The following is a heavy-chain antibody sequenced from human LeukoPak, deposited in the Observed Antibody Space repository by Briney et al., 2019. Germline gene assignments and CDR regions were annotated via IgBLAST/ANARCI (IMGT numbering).Heavy chain of an antibody. J-gene: IGHJ4*02. V-gene: IGHV3-30-3*01. CDR3: ARTVETL. CDR1: GFTFSSYA. Sequence: PGGSLRLSCAASGFTFSSYAMRWVRQAPGKGLEWVAVISYDGSNKYYADSVKGRFTISRDNSKNTLYLQMNSLRAEDTAVYYCARTVETLWGQGTLVTVSS. CDR2: ISYDGSNK. D-gene: IGHD4-23*01.